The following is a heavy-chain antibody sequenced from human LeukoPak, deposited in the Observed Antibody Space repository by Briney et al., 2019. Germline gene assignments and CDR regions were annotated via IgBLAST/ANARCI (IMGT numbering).Heavy chain of an antibody. CDR3: ARGRRCGSARCYVLGGGSFDT. D-gene: IGHD2-2*01. V-gene: IGHV4-34*01. CDR1: GVSFTVYY. J-gene: IGHJ5*02. CDR2: INHSVGT. Sequence: PSETLSLTCAVYGVSFTVYYCSSIRQPPGKGRKWIGEINHSVGTNFNPSLKSRVSISVDKSKSQFYLKMSSVTAADTVVYYCARGRRCGSARCYVLGGGSFDTWGQGTLVTVSS.